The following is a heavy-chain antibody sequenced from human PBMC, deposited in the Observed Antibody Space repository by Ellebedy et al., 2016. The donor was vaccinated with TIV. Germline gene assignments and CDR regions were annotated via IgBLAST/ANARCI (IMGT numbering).Heavy chain of an antibody. Sequence: SETLSLTXTVSGGSISSYYWSWIRQPPGKGLEWIGEINHSGSTYYNPSLKSRVTISVDTSKNQFSLKLSSVTAADTAVYYCARGIVGANPRDWYFDLWGRGTLVTVSS. CDR2: INHSGST. D-gene: IGHD1-26*01. V-gene: IGHV4-59*04. J-gene: IGHJ2*01. CDR3: ARGIVGANPRDWYFDL. CDR1: GGSISSYY.